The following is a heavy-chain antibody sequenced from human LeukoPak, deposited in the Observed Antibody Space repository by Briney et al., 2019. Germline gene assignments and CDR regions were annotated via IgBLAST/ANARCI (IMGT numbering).Heavy chain of an antibody. CDR3: ARVPYDYIWGSYRLGGEYYFDY. D-gene: IGHD3-16*02. J-gene: IGHJ4*02. Sequence: KASETLSLTCTVSGGSISSSSYYWGWIRQPPGKGLEWIGSIYYSGSTYYNPSLKSRVTISVDTSKNQFSLKLSSVTAADTAVYYCARVPYDYIWGSYRLGGEYYFDYWDQGTLVTVSS. CDR1: GGSISSSSYY. CDR2: IYYSGST. V-gene: IGHV4-39*01.